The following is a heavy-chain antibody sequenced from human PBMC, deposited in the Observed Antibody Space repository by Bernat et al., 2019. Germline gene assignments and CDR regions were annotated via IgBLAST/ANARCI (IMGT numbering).Heavy chain of an antibody. V-gene: IGHV3-15*01. Sequence: EVHLVESGGGLVKPGESLRVSCAASGFIFRNAWMSWVRQAPGKGLEWVGRIRSRPSGETTDYAAPVKGRFTISRDDSTNTLYLQMNNLKTEDTAMYYCLKEDFDFWTWGQGTLVTVS. J-gene: IGHJ5*02. D-gene: IGHD3-3*01. CDR3: LKEDFDFWT. CDR2: IRSRPSGETT. CDR1: GFIFRNAW.